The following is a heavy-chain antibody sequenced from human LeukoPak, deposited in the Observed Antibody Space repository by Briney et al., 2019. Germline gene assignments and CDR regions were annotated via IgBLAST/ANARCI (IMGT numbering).Heavy chain of an antibody. J-gene: IGHJ6*02. CDR1: GFIFSTYA. Sequence: GGSLRLSCAASGFIFSTYAMHWVRQAPVKGLEWVEIISYDGNKRYYADSVKGRFTISRDNSKNTPYLQMNSLRAEDTAVYYCARDSYGMDVWGQGTTVTVSS. CDR2: ISYDGNKR. CDR3: ARDSYGMDV. V-gene: IGHV3-30-3*01.